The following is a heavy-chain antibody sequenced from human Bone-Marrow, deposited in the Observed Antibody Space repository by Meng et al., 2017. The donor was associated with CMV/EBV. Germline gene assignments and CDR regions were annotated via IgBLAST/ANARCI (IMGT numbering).Heavy chain of an antibody. CDR2: IRYDGGYK. J-gene: IGHJ6*02. CDR3: GKDYQRSSPYGMDV. V-gene: IGHV3-30*02. D-gene: IGHD1-26*01. Sequence: GGSLRLSCAASGFTFSNYGMHWVRQAPGKGLEWVAFIRYDGGYKYYADSVKGRFTISRDNSKNTLYLQMNSLRAEDTAVYYCGKDYQRSSPYGMDVWGQGTTVTVSS. CDR1: GFTFSNYG.